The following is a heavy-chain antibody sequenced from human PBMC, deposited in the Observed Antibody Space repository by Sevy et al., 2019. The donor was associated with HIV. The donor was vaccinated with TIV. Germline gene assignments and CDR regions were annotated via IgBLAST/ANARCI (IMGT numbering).Heavy chain of an antibody. V-gene: IGHV1-24*01. CDR2: FDPEDGDPEDGKT. J-gene: IGHJ4*02. D-gene: IGHD3-22*01. CDR3: ATTKDYYDSSGYPFDY. CDR1: GYTHTQFS. Sequence: ASVKVSCKVSGYTHTQFSMHWVRLAPGKGLEWMTTFDPEDGDPEDGKTIYAQKFLGRVTMTEETSTDTAYMELSSLRSDGTAVYYCATTKDYYDSSGYPFDYWGQGTLVTVSS.